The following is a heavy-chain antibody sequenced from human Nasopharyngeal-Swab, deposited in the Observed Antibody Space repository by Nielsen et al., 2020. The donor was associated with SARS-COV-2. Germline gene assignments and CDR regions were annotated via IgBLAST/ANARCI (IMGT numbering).Heavy chain of an antibody. Sequence: GGSLRLSCAASGFTFSSYAMHWVRQAPGKGLEWVAVISYDGSNKYYADSVKGRLTISRDNSKNTLYLQMNSLRAEDTAVYYCARGLLWFGGNFNFDYWGQGTLVTVSS. J-gene: IGHJ4*02. CDR2: ISYDGSNK. V-gene: IGHV3-30*04. D-gene: IGHD3-10*01. CDR3: ARGLLWFGGNFNFDY. CDR1: GFTFSSYA.